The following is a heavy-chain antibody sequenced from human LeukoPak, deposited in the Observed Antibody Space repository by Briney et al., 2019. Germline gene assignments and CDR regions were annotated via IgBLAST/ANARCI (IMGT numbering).Heavy chain of an antibody. CDR1: GYTFTSYD. CDR2: MNPNSGNT. Sequence: ASVKVSCKASGYTFTSYDINWVRQATGPGLEWMGWMNPNSGNTGYAQQFQGRGTMTRNTSISTAYMELSSLRSEDTAVYYCATPGGVGATKFDYWGQGTLVTVSS. V-gene: IGHV1-8*01. J-gene: IGHJ4*02. D-gene: IGHD1-26*01. CDR3: ATPGGVGATKFDY.